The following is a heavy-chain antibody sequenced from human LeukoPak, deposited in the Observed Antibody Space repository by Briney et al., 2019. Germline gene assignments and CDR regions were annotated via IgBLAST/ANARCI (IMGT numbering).Heavy chain of an antibody. CDR3: ARQSSGWFFDP. D-gene: IGHD6-19*01. Sequence: SETLSLTCTVSGGSISGYYWSWIRQPPGKGLEWTGYIYYSGSTNYNPSLKSRVTISVDTSKNQFSLKLSSVTAADTAVYYCARQSSGWFFDPWGQGTLVTVSS. CDR1: GGSISGYY. J-gene: IGHJ5*02. V-gene: IGHV4-59*08. CDR2: IYYSGST.